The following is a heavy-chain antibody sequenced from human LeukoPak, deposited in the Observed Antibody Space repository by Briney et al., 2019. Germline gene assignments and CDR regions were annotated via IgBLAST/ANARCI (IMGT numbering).Heavy chain of an antibody. CDR2: IYYSGST. CDR3: ASLGVAATQIDY. V-gene: IGHV4-39*01. J-gene: IGHJ4*02. D-gene: IGHD3-16*01. CDR1: GGSISSSSYY. Sequence: SETLSLTCTVSGGSISSSSYYWGWLRQPPGTGLEWIGSIYYSGSTYYNPTLKSRVTISVDTSKNQFSLKLSSVTAADTAVYYCASLGVAATQIDYWGQGTLVTVSS.